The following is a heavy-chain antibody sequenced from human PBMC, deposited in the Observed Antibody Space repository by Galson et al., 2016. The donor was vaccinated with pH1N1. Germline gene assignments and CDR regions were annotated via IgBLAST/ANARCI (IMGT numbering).Heavy chain of an antibody. V-gene: IGHV1-46*03. CDR3: IRDLGRLRDF. CDR2: IDPSNGGT. J-gene: IGHJ4*02. Sequence: SVKVSCKASGYIFTRDYFHWVRQASGQGLEWMGVIDPSNGGTTFAQKFQGLVTMTRDTSTSTVYMELSGLKSDDTAVYYCIRDLGRLRDFWGQGTLVTVSS. CDR1: GYIFTRDY. D-gene: IGHD7-27*01.